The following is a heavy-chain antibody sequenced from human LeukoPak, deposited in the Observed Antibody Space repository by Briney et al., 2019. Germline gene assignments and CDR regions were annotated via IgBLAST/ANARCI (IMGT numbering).Heavy chain of an antibody. CDR2: INPSGGST. Sequence: GASVKVSCKASGYTFTSYYMHWVRQAPGQGLEWMGIINPSGGSTSYAQKFQGRVTMTRDTSTSTVYMELSSLRSEDTAVYYCAQRVLVRGVIKYAYGGKGTLFTVSS. J-gene: IGHJ4*02. D-gene: IGHD3-10*01. CDR1: GYTFTSYY. V-gene: IGHV1-46*01. CDR3: AQRVLVRGVIKYAY.